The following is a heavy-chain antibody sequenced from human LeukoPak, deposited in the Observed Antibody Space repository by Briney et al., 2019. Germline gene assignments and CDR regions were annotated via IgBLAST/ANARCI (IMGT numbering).Heavy chain of an antibody. CDR2: IYSGGDT. CDR1: GFTVSNSF. J-gene: IGHJ1*01. CDR3: AKREADSSSWYWNAEYFQH. D-gene: IGHD6-13*01. V-gene: IGHV3-53*01. Sequence: GGSLRLSCAASGFTVSNSFMTWVRQAPGKGLEWVSVIYSGGDTYYTDSVKGRFTISRDNSKNTLYLQMNSLRAEDTAVYYCAKREADSSSWYWNAEYFQHWGQGTLVTVSS.